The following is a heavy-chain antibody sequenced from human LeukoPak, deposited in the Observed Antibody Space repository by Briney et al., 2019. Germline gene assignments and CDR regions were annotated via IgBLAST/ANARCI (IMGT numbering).Heavy chain of an antibody. CDR2: INHSGST. Sequence: PSETLSLTCAVYGGSFSGYYWSWIRQPPGKGLEWIGEINHSGSTNYNPSLKSRVTISVDTSKNQFSLKLSSVTAADTAVYYCARTKPGIAAAGRANWFDPWGQGTLVTVSS. J-gene: IGHJ5*02. D-gene: IGHD6-13*01. CDR1: GGSFSGYY. CDR3: ARTKPGIAAAGRANWFDP. V-gene: IGHV4-34*01.